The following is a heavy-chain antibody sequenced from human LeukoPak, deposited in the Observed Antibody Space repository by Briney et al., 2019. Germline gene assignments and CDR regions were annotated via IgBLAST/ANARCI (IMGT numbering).Heavy chain of an antibody. CDR2: ISYDGSNK. CDR1: GFTFSSYG. V-gene: IGHV3-30*03. J-gene: IGHJ4*02. D-gene: IGHD3-10*01. Sequence: GRSLRLSCAASGFTFSSYGMHWVRQAPGKGLEWVAVISYDGSNKYYADSVKGRFTISRDNSKNTLYLQMNSLRAEDTAVYYCARGSYYYGSGTAFDYWGQGTLVTVSS. CDR3: ARGSYYYGSGTAFDY.